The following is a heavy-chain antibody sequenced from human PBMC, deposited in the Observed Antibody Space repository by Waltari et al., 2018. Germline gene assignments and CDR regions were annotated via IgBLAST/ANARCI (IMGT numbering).Heavy chain of an antibody. CDR2: IYSGGST. CDR1: GFTVSSNY. CDR3: ARESPHLDV. Sequence: EVQLVETGGGLIQPGGSLRLSCAASGFTVSSNYMGWVRQAPGKGLEWVSGIYSGGSTYYADSVKGRFTISRDNSKNTLYLQMNSPRAEDTAVYYCARESPHLDVWGKGTTVTVSS. V-gene: IGHV3-53*02. J-gene: IGHJ6*04.